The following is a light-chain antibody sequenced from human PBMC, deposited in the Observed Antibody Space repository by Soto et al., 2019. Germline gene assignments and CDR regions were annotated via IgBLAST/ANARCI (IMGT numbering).Light chain of an antibody. CDR1: QSVSSN. J-gene: IGKJ2*01. Sequence: EIVMTQSPVTLSVSPGERVTLSCRASQSVSSNLAWYQQKPGQAPSLLIYGAFTRATGIPARFSGTGSGTDFSLTISRLEPEDFAVYYCQQYAGSLYTFAQGTKLDIK. CDR2: GAF. CDR3: QQYAGSLYT. V-gene: IGKV3-15*01.